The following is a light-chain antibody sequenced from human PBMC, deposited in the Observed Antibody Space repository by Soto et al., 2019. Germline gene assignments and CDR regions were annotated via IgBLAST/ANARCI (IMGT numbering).Light chain of an antibody. CDR2: GAS. J-gene: IGKJ1*01. CDR1: HSVSSTY. Sequence: EVVLTQSPFTLSLSPGKRATLSFRASHSVSSTYLAWYQQKPGQAPRLLIYGASRRATCIPDRFSGSGSETDFPLTITRLEPDDFAVYYCQDYGSSRTFGQGTKVEIK. CDR3: QDYGSSRT. V-gene: IGKV3-20*01.